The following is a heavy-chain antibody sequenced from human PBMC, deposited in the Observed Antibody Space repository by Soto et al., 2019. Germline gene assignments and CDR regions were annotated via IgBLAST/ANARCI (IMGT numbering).Heavy chain of an antibody. J-gene: IGHJ4*02. V-gene: IGHV3-9*01. CDR2: VSWNSGSI. D-gene: IGHD6-19*01. CDR3: ATKPEGYSSGWYYFDY. CDR1: GFTFDDYA. Sequence: EVQLVESGGGLVQPGRSLRLSCAASGFTFDDYAMHWVRQAPGKGLEWVSGVSWNSGSIGYADSVKGRFTISRDNAENSLYLQMNSLRAEDTALYYCATKPEGYSSGWYYFDYWGQGTLVTVSS.